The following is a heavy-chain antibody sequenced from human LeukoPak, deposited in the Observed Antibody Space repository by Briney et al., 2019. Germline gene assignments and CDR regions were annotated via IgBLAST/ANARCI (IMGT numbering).Heavy chain of an antibody. CDR2: VWWDGSQK. D-gene: IGHD6-13*01. V-gene: IGHV3-33*01. Sequence: GGSLRLSCAASGFIFSNYGMHWVRQAPGKGLEWVAVVWWDGSQKYYADSVQGRFTISRDNPTNTLYLQMNSLRADDTAVYYCARGVAAALYYFDYWGQGTLVTVSS. CDR1: GFIFSNYG. J-gene: IGHJ4*02. CDR3: ARGVAAALYYFDY.